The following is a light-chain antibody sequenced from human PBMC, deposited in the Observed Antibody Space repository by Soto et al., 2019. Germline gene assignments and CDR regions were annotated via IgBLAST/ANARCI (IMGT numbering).Light chain of an antibody. CDR3: AAWDDSLRGVV. V-gene: IGLV1-44*01. J-gene: IGLJ3*02. Sequence: QPVLTQPPSASGAPGQRVTLSCIGGSSNVGFNAVNWYQQLPGAAPKLLIHGNSQRPSGVPDRFSGSKSGTSASLAIIGLQAEDEAHYYCAAWDDSLRGVVFGGGTKVTVL. CDR2: GNS. CDR1: SSNVGFNA.